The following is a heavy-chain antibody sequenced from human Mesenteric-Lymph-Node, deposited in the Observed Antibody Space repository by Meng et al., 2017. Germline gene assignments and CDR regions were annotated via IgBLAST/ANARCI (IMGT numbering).Heavy chain of an antibody. Sequence: SETLSLTCTVSGGSINNYYWSWIRQPAGKGLEWIGRIYTSGSTNYNPSLKSRVTMSVDTSKNQFSLKLSSVTAADTAVYYCARVSYYYGSGESYWGQGTLVTVSS. V-gene: IGHV4-4*07. CDR2: IYTSGST. CDR1: GGSINNYY. D-gene: IGHD3-10*01. CDR3: ARVSYYYGSGESY. J-gene: IGHJ4*02.